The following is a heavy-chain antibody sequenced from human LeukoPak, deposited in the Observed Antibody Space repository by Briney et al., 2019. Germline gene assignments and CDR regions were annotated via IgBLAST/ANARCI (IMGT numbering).Heavy chain of an antibody. D-gene: IGHD4-23*01. Sequence: SVKVSCKASGGTFSSYAISRVRQAPGQGLEWMGGIIPIFGTANYAQKFQGRVTITADESTSTAYMELSSLRSEDTAVYYCARVPTTVAYYFDYWGQGTLVTVSS. CDR2: IIPIFGTA. CDR3: ARVPTTVAYYFDY. J-gene: IGHJ4*02. CDR1: GGTFSSYA. V-gene: IGHV1-69*13.